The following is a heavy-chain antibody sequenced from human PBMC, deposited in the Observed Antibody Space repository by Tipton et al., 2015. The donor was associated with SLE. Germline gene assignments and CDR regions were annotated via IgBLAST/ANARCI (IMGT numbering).Heavy chain of an antibody. J-gene: IGHJ3*02. V-gene: IGHV4-59*08. CDR3: ARGSRGWLQSRDAFDI. CDR1: GDSISSHY. D-gene: IGHD5-24*01. CDR2: IYYSGST. Sequence: GLVKPSETLSLICAVSGDSISSHYWSWIRQPPGKGLEWIGYIYYSGSTNYNPSLKSRVTISVDTSKNQFSLKLSSVTAADTAVYYCARGSRGWLQSRDAFDIWGQGTRVTASS.